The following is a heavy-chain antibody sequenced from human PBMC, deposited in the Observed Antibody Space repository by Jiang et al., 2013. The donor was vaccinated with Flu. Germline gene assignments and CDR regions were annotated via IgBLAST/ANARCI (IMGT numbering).Heavy chain of an antibody. CDR2: INHSGST. J-gene: IGHJ6*02. CDR1: GGSFSGYY. CDR3: ARELNLYEGEAYYYYGMDV. V-gene: IGHV4-34*01. D-gene: IGHD3-16*01. Sequence: LLKPSETLSLTCAVYGGSFSGYYWSWIRQPPGKGLEWIGEINHSGSTNYNPSLKSRVTISVDTSKNQFSLKLSSVTAADTAVYYCARELNLYEGEAYYYYGMDVWGQGTTVTVSS.